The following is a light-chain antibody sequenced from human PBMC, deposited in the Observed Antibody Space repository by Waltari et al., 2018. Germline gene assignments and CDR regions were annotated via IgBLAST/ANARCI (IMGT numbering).Light chain of an antibody. V-gene: IGKV3-20*01. CDR3: QKHDRLPAT. CDR2: GAS. J-gene: IGKJ1*01. CDR1: QSIGRY. Sequence: SCRASQSIGRYLVWYQQKPGQAPRLLIYGASTRASGIPDRFSGSGSGTDFSLTISRLEPEDFAVYHCQKHDRLPATFGQETKVEIK.